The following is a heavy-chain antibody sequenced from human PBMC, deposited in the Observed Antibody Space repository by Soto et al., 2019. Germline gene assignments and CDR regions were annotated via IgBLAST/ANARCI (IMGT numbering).Heavy chain of an antibody. J-gene: IGHJ4*02. CDR1: GYRFSSYW. V-gene: IGHV5-51*01. D-gene: IGHD6-13*01. CDR2: IYPSDSDT. Sequence: PGESLKISCKGSGYRFSSYWIGWVRQMPGKGLEWMGIIYPSDSDTRYSPSFQGQVTISGDKPISTAYLQWSSLKASDTAIYYCARILYSSSWYFDYWGQGTQVTV. CDR3: ARILYSSSWYFDY.